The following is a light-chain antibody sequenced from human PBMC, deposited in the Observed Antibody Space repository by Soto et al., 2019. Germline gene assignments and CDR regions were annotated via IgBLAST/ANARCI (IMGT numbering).Light chain of an antibody. V-gene: IGKV1-8*01. CDR2: AAS. Sequence: AIRMTQSPSSLSASTGDRVTITCRASQGISSYLAWYQQKPGKAPKLLIYAASTLQSGVPSRFSGSGSGTDFTRTISCLQAEDFAPYYCQQYSSYPRTFGQGTKVEIK. J-gene: IGKJ1*01. CDR1: QGISSY. CDR3: QQYSSYPRT.